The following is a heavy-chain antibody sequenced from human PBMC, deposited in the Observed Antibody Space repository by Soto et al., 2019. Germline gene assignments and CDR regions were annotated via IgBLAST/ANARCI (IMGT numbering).Heavy chain of an antibody. Sequence: EVQLVESGGGLVQPGGSLRLSCAASGFTFSSSERYWVRQAPGKGLEWISYIHPGGQTIFYAESVKGRFTISRDNAKHSVYLQMNSLRAGDTAVYYCARRGSRWGRGTKVTVSS. CDR2: IHPGGQTI. V-gene: IGHV3-48*03. CDR1: GFTFSSSE. CDR3: ARRGSR. J-gene: IGHJ3*01. D-gene: IGHD2-15*01.